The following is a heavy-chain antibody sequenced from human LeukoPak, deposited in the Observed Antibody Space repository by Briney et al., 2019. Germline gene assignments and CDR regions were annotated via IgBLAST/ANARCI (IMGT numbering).Heavy chain of an antibody. CDR3: ANDVDVVVPDYFDC. Sequence: PGGSLRLSCAASGFTFSSYGMHWVRQAPGKGLEWVAFIRYDGSNKYYADSVKGRFTISRDNSKNTLYLQMNSLRAEDTAVYYCANDVDVVVPDYFDCWGQGTLVTVSS. D-gene: IGHD2-2*01. CDR2: IRYDGSNK. J-gene: IGHJ4*02. CDR1: GFTFSSYG. V-gene: IGHV3-30*02.